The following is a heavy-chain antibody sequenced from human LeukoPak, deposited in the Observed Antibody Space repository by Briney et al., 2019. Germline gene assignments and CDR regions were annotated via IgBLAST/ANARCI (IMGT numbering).Heavy chain of an antibody. CDR3: ARAPKNYYDSSGSLDY. J-gene: IGHJ4*02. D-gene: IGHD3-22*01. CDR2: IIPIFGTA. Sequence: SVKVSCKASGGTFSSYAISWVRQAPGQGLEWVGGIIPIFGTANYAQKFQGRVTITTDESTSTAYMELSSLRSEDTAVYYCARAPKNYYDSSGSLDYWGQGTLVTVSS. CDR1: GGTFSSYA. V-gene: IGHV1-69*05.